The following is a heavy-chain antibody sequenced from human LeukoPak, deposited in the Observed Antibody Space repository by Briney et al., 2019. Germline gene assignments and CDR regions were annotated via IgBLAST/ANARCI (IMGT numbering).Heavy chain of an antibody. CDR3: ASRLEPPVGIGPPTPYYYYYMDV. Sequence: GASVKVSCKASGYTFTSYGISWVRQAPGQGLEWMGWISAYNGNTNYAQKLQGRVTMTTDTSTSTAYMELSSLRSEDTAVYYRASRLEPPVGIGPPTPYYYYYMDVWGKGTTVTVSS. J-gene: IGHJ6*03. D-gene: IGHD2-21*01. V-gene: IGHV1-18*01. CDR1: GYTFTSYG. CDR2: ISAYNGNT.